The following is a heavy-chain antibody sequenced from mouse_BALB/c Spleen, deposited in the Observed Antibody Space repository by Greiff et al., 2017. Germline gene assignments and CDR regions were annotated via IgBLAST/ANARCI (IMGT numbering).Heavy chain of an antibody. J-gene: IGHJ4*01. CDR3: ARDHYRAMDY. CDR2: ISDGGSYT. Sequence: EVQLVESGGGLVKPGGSLKLSCAASGFTFSDYYMYWVRQTPEKRLEWVATISDGGSYTYYPDSVKGRFTISRDNAKNNLYLQMSSLKSEDTAMYYCARDHYRAMDYWGQGTSVTVSS. CDR1: GFTFSDYY. V-gene: IGHV5-4*02. D-gene: IGHD2-14*01.